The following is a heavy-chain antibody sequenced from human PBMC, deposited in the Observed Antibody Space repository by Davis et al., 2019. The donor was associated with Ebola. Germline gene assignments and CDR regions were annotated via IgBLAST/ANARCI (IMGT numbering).Heavy chain of an antibody. V-gene: IGHV3-53*01. CDR2: IYSGGST. CDR3: ARVLYSGSPHGTF. D-gene: IGHD1-26*01. Sequence: GESLKISCAASGFTVSSNYMTWVRQAPGKGLEWVSVIYSGGSTYYADSVKGRFTISRDNSKNTLYLQMNSLRAEDTAVYYCARVLYSGSPHGTFWGQGTLVTVSS. CDR1: GFTVSSNY. J-gene: IGHJ4*02.